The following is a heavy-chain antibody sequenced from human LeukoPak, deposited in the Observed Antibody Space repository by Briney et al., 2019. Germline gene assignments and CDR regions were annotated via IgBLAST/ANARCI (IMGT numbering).Heavy chain of an antibody. CDR2: ISYDGSNK. CDR3: AKGYCSGGTCHSPFDF. CDR1: GFTFSSYA. J-gene: IGHJ4*02. Sequence: GRSLRLSCAASGFTFSSYAMHWVRQAPGKGLEWVAVISYDGSNKYYADSVKGRFTISRDNSKNTLYLQMNSLRAEDTAVYYCAKGYCSGGTCHSPFDFWGQGTLVTVSS. D-gene: IGHD2-15*01. V-gene: IGHV3-30*04.